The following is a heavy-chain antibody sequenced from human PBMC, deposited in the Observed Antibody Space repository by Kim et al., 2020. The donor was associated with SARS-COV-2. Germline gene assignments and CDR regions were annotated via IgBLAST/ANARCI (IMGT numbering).Heavy chain of an antibody. CDR1: GFTFDDYA. CDR3: TKGIGSRGTTFVPYFDY. V-gene: IGHV3-9*01. J-gene: IGHJ4*02. D-gene: IGHD3-16*01. CDR2: ISWNSGNI. Sequence: GGSLRLSCAASGFTFDDYAMHWVRQAPGKGLEWVSGISWNSGNIGYGDSVKGRFTISRDNAKNSLYLQMNSLRPEDTAFYYCTKGIGSRGTTFVPYFDYWGQGTLVTVSS.